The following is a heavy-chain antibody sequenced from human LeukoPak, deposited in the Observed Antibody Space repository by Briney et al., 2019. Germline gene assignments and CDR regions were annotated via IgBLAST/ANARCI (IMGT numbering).Heavy chain of an antibody. Sequence: GGSLRLSCAASGFTFSSYSMNWVRQAPGKGLEWVSSISSSSSYIYYADSVKGRFTISRDNAKNSLYLQMNSLRAEDTAVYYCARDIVESPNYMDVWGKGTTVTVSS. CDR3: ARDIVESPNYMDV. CDR2: ISSSSSYI. V-gene: IGHV3-21*01. D-gene: IGHD2-21*01. CDR1: GFTFSSYS. J-gene: IGHJ6*03.